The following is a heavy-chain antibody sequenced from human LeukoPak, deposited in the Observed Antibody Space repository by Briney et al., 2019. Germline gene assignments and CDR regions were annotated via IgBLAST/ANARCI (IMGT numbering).Heavy chain of an antibody. Sequence: GGSLRLSCAASGFTFSDYNMNWVRQAPGKGLEWVSYITNGGSTIHHADSVKGRFTISRDNPSNSLFLQMNGLKPEDSALYFCSKERGPGVSIDHFDLCGQGTLVIVSS. CDR1: GFTFSDYN. J-gene: IGHJ4*02. CDR3: SKERGPGVSIDHFDL. CDR2: ITNGGSTI. D-gene: IGHD3-10*01. V-gene: IGHV3-11*01.